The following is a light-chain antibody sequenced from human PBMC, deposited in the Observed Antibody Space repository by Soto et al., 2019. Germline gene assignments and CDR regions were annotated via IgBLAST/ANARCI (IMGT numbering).Light chain of an antibody. V-gene: IGKV3-11*01. CDR2: DAS. CDR1: QSVSKY. Sequence: EIVLTQSPVTLSLSPGERATLSCRASQSVSKYLDWYQQIPGQAPRLLIYDASNRATGIPARFSGSGSGTDFTLTISSLEPEDFAVYYCQQRSNWPPLTFGGGTKVEIK. CDR3: QQRSNWPPLT. J-gene: IGKJ4*01.